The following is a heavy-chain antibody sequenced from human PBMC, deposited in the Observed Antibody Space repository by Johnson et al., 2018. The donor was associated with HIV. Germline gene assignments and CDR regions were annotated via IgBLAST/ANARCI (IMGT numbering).Heavy chain of an antibody. CDR2: IYSGGST. CDR1: GFTVSSNY. D-gene: IGHD3-16*01. CDR3: ARVGASRFDAFHV. Sequence: EVQLVESGGGLVQPGGSLRLSCAASGFTVSSNYMSWVRQAPGKGLEWVSVIYSGGSTSYADSVKGRFTISRDNSKNTLYLQMNSLRAEDTAVYYCARVGASRFDAFHVWGQGTMVTVSS. V-gene: IGHV3-66*01. J-gene: IGHJ3*01.